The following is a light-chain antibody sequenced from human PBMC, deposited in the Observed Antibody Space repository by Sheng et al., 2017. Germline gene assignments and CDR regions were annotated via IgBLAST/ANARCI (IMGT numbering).Light chain of an antibody. CDR2: IETNGDY. Sequence: QPVLTQASSASASLGSSVNLTCSLQSGRTNYIIAWHQKQPGKAPRFLLRIETNGDYYRGSGLPDRFSGSASVADRYLTISNLRSEDEGEYYCEARDFSTRVFGGGTKLTVL. CDR3: EARDFSTRV. J-gene: IGLJ3*02. V-gene: IGLV4-60*03. CDR1: SGRTNYI.